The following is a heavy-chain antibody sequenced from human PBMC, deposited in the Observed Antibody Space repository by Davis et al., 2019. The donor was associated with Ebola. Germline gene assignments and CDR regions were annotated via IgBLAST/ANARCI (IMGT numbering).Heavy chain of an antibody. D-gene: IGHD6-19*01. Sequence: PGGSLRLSCAASGFTFSSYGMHWVRQAPGKGLEWVAVIWYDGSNKYYADSVKGRFTISRDNSKNTLYLQMNSLRAEDTAVYYCARDRRYSSGWYGTGDYWGQGTLVTVSS. CDR1: GFTFSSYG. V-gene: IGHV3-33*01. CDR2: IWYDGSNK. J-gene: IGHJ4*02. CDR3: ARDRRYSSGWYGTGDY.